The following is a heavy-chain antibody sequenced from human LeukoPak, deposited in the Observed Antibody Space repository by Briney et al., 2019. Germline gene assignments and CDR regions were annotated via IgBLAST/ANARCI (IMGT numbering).Heavy chain of an antibody. CDR3: ARGGYGSFDY. V-gene: IGHV4-59*01. D-gene: IGHD6-13*01. CDR2: IHYRGSP. Sequence: TSETLSLTCTVSDGSISGFYWSWIRQPPGKGLEWIGYIHYRGSPSYNPALKSRATISVDTSKSQFSLKLNSVTAADTAVYYCARGGYGSFDYWGQGTLVTVSS. CDR1: DGSISGFY. J-gene: IGHJ4*02.